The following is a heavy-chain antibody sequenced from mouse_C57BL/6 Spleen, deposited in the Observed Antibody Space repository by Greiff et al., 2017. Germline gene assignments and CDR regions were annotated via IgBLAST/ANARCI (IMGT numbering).Heavy chain of an antibody. D-gene: IGHD2-5*01. CDR2: INYDGSST. CDR1: GFTFSDYY. CDR3: ARGGSYYSNYVYYVDY. Sequence: EVKLVESEGGLVQPGSSMKLSCTASGFTFSDYYMAWVRQVPEKGLEWVANINYDGSSTYYLDSLKSRFIISRDNAKNILYLQMSSLKSEDTATYYCARGGSYYSNYVYYVDYWGQGTTLTVSS. J-gene: IGHJ2*01. V-gene: IGHV5-16*01.